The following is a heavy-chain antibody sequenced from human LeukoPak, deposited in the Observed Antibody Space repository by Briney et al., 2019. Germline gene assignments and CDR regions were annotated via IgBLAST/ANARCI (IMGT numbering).Heavy chain of an antibody. CDR1: GFTFSSYA. Sequence: PGGSLRLSCAASGFTFSSYAMSWVRQAPGKGLEWVSAISGSGGSTYYADPVKGRFTISRDNSKNTLYLQMNSLRAEDTAVYYCAKGWAGYYDILTGYWFDYWGQGTLVTVSS. J-gene: IGHJ4*02. CDR3: AKGWAGYYDILTGYWFDY. D-gene: IGHD3-9*01. CDR2: ISGSGGST. V-gene: IGHV3-23*01.